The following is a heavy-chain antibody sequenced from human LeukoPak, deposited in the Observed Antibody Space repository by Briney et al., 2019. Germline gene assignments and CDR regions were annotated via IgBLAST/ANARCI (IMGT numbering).Heavy chain of an antibody. CDR1: GFTFSSYA. D-gene: IGHD3-10*01. V-gene: IGHV3-23*01. CDR3: ARGWNRGDY. Sequence: PGGSLRLSCAASGFTFSSYAMSWVRQAPGKGLEWVSAISGSGGSTYYADSVKGRFTISRDNAKNSLYLQMNSLRDEDTAVYYCARGWNRGDYWGQGTLVTVSS. J-gene: IGHJ4*02. CDR2: ISGSGGST.